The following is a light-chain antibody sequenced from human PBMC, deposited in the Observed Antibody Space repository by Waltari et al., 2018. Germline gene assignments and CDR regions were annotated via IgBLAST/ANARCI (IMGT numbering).Light chain of an antibody. V-gene: IGKV1-5*03. Sequence: DIQMTQSPSTLSASVGDRVTISCRASQSVGTWLAWYQQKPGKAPKLLIYMASSLESGVPSRFSASGSGTDFTLTISSLQHDDFATYSCQQYSSFSTFGQGTKV. J-gene: IGKJ2*01. CDR1: QSVGTW. CDR3: QQYSSFST. CDR2: MAS.